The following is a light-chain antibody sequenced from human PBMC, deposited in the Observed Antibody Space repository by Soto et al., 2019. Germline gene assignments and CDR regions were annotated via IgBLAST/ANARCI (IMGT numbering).Light chain of an antibody. J-gene: IGLJ1*01. V-gene: IGLV3-21*04. CDR1: NIGSKS. CDR3: QVWDSSSDHYV. CDR2: YDC. Sequence: SYELTQPPSVSVAPGKTARITCGGNNIGSKSVHWYQQKPGQPPVLVIYYDCDRPSGIPERFSGSNSGNTATLTISRVEAGDEADYYCQVWDSSSDHYVFGTGTKLTVL.